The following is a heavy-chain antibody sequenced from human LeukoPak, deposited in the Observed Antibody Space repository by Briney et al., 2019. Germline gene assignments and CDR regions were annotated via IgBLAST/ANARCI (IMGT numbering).Heavy chain of an antibody. Sequence: ASVKVSCKASGYTFTGYYMHWVRQAPGQGLEWMRWISAYNGNTNYAQKLQGRVTMTTDTSTSTAYMELRSLRSDDTAVYYCARDLRSRASIAVAADIWGQGTMVTVSS. D-gene: IGHD6-19*01. V-gene: IGHV1-18*04. J-gene: IGHJ3*02. CDR2: ISAYNGNT. CDR3: ARDLRSRASIAVAADI. CDR1: GYTFTGYY.